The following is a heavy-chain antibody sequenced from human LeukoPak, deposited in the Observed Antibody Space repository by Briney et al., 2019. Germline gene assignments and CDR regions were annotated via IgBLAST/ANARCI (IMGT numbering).Heavy chain of an antibody. V-gene: IGHV1-24*01. J-gene: IGHJ1*01. CDR2: FDPEHGET. CDR3: ATDSNHYDRRGFYFAEYFQN. D-gene: IGHD3-22*01. Sequence: GASVKVSCKVSRYTLNELSMHWVRQAPGKGLEWMGGFDPEHGETNYAQRFQGRVTLTEDTSTDTAYMELSSLRSEDTAVYYCATDSNHYDRRGFYFAEYFQNWGPGTLVTVSS. CDR1: RYTLNELS.